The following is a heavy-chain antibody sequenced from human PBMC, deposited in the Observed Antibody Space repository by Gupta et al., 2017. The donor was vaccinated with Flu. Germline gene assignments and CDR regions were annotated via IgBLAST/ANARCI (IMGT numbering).Heavy chain of an antibody. CDR1: GDSISSNEW. CDR3: AREFSSDAFDI. Sequence: VQMQEPRPGLVKPSEPLSLTCAASGDSISSNEWWSGVRQPPGKGLEWIGEISQGGTTNYNPSLKSRVIISVDKSRSQFSLTMISVTAADTAVYYCAREFSSDAFDIWGQGTTVTVSS. J-gene: IGHJ3*02. V-gene: IGHV4-4*02. CDR2: ISQGGTT.